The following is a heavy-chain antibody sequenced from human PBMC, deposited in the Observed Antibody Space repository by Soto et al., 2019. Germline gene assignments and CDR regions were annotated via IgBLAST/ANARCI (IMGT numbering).Heavy chain of an antibody. CDR2: IYYSGST. Sequence: PSETLSLTCTVSGGSISSYYWSWIRQPPGKGLEWIGYIYYSGSTNYNPSLKSRVTISVDTSKNQFSLKLSSVTAADTAVYYCARLTWYGMDVWGQGTTVTVSS. V-gene: IGHV4-59*08. CDR3: ARLTWYGMDV. CDR1: GGSISSYY. J-gene: IGHJ6*02.